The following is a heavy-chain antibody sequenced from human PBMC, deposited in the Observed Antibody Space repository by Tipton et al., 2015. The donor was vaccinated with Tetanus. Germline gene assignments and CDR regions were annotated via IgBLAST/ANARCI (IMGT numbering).Heavy chain of an antibody. CDR2: IYYSGST. J-gene: IGHJ6*02. CDR3: ARGINDGDYYGMDV. V-gene: IGHV4-61*01. D-gene: IGHD5-24*01. CDR1: GGSVSSGSYY. Sequence: GLVKPSETLSLTCTVSGGSVSSGSYYWSWIRQPPGKGLEWIEYIYYSGSTNYNPSLKSRVTISVDTSKNQFSLKLSSVTAADTAVYYCARGINDGDYYGMDVWGQGTTVTVSS.